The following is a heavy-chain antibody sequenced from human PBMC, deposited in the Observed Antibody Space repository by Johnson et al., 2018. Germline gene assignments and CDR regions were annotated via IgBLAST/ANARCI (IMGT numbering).Heavy chain of an antibody. J-gene: IGHJ6*02. CDR2: IYSDGST. CDR3: AGDPGLPNGMDV. CDR1: EFTVSRNY. Sequence: QLVETGGGLIQPGGSLRLSCAASEFTVSRNYMSWVRQAPGKGLEWVSVIYSDGSTYYTDSVAGRFTISRDNSKNTLYLQMDSLRVDDTAVYFCAGDPGLPNGMDVWGQGTTVTVSS. V-gene: IGHV3-53*02.